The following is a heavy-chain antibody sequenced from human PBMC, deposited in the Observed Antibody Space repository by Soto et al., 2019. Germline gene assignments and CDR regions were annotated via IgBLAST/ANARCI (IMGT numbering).Heavy chain of an antibody. CDR2: ISYDGSNK. Sequence: QVQLVESGGGVVQPGRSLRLSCAASGFTFSSYGMHWVRQAPGKGLEWVAVISYDGSNKYYADSVKGRFTISRDNSKNTLYLQMNSLRAEDTAGYYCAKDSVGVYWYFDLWGRGTLVTVSS. CDR1: GFTFSSYG. V-gene: IGHV3-30*18. J-gene: IGHJ2*01. CDR3: AKDSVGVYWYFDL. D-gene: IGHD3-16*01.